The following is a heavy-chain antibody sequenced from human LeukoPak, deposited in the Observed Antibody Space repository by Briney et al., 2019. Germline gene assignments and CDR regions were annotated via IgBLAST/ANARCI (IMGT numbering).Heavy chain of an antibody. Sequence: PGGSLRLSCAASGFTFNNYWMHWVRQAPGKGLVWVSPINPDGTVTTSADSVKGRFTISRDNAKNTLYLQMNSLRAEDTAVYYCVRDSPSGFFDLWGRGTLVTVSS. V-gene: IGHV3-74*01. D-gene: IGHD6-19*01. CDR3: VRDSPSGFFDL. J-gene: IGHJ2*01. CDR2: INPDGTVT. CDR1: GFTFNNYW.